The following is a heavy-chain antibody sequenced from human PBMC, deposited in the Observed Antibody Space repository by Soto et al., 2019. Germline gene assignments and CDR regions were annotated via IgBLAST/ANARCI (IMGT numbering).Heavy chain of an antibody. CDR1: GDSISNYY. CDR2: IQYSGSS. D-gene: IGHD4-4*01. V-gene: IGHV4-59*01. J-gene: IGHJ4*02. Sequence: SETLSLTCTVSGDSISNYYWSWIRQPPGKGLEWIGYIQYSGSSNYNPSIKSRVTMSVDTSNNQFSLKLSSVTAADTSVYYCARGSYSNLPNYWGQGTLVTVSS. CDR3: ARGSYSNLPNY.